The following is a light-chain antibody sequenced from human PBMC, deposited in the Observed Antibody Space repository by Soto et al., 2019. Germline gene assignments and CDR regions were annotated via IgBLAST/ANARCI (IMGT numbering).Light chain of an antibody. Sequence: QPDLTRLASVSGSPGQSITVSCTGTCTVVGGYNYVSWYQQYPGKVTRLMIYDVTNRPSGVSNRFSGSKSGNTASLTISGLQAEDEADYYCSSYRRGSTYVFGTGTKVTVL. CDR2: DVT. CDR1: CTVVGGYNY. V-gene: IGLV2-14*01. J-gene: IGLJ1*01. CDR3: SSYRRGSTYV.